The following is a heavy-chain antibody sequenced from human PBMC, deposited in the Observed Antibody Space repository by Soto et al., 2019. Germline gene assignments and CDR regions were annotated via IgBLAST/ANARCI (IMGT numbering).Heavy chain of an antibody. CDR2: INPSGGST. V-gene: IGHV1-46*04. D-gene: IGHD3-22*01. Sequence: ASVKVSCKASGYTFTSYYMHWLRQAPGQGLEWLGIINPSGGSTSYAQKLQGRVTMTRDTSTTTVYMELSSLRSEDTAVYYCARDRDAHYYDSSGYYFDYWGQGTLVTVSS. CDR1: GYTFTSYY. CDR3: ARDRDAHYYDSSGYYFDY. J-gene: IGHJ4*02.